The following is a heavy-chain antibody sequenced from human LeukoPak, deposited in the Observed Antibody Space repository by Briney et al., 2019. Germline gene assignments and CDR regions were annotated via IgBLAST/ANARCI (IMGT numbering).Heavy chain of an antibody. CDR2: ISSSGISI. CDR1: GFTFSRYY. J-gene: IGHJ4*02. CDR3: ARAGGHSSSPLDY. Sequence: GGSLRLSCAASGFTFSRYYMTWIRQAPGKRLEWLSYISSSGISISYADSVKGRFTISRDNAKNSLYLQMSSLRVEDTAVYYCARAGGHSSSPLDYWGQGTPLTVSS. D-gene: IGHD2-21*01. V-gene: IGHV3-11*04.